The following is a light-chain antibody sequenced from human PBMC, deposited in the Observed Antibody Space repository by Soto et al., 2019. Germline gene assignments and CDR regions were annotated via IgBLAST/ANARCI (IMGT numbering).Light chain of an antibody. Sequence: EVLMTQSPATLSVSPGERATLSCRASQSVSSNLAWYQQKPGQAPRLLIYGASTRATGIPARFSGSGSGTDFTLTISRLEPEDFAVYYCQQYGSSPRTFGQGTKVDIK. CDR1: QSVSSN. V-gene: IGKV3-15*01. CDR2: GAS. CDR3: QQYGSSPRT. J-gene: IGKJ1*01.